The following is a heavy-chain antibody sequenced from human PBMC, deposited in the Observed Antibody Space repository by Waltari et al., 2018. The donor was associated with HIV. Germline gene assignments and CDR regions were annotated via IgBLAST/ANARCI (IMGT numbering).Heavy chain of an antibody. CDR3: ARGLYYDILTGYSKPLYFDY. CDR1: GDSISSGGYY. D-gene: IGHD3-9*01. CDR2: IYYSGST. Sequence: QVQLQESGPGLVKPSQTLSLTCTVSGDSISSGGYYWSWIRQHPGKGLEWIGYIYYSGSTYYNPSLKSRVTISVDTSKNQFSLKLSSVTAADTAVYYCARGLYYDILTGYSKPLYFDYWGQGTLVTVSS. V-gene: IGHV4-31*03. J-gene: IGHJ4*02.